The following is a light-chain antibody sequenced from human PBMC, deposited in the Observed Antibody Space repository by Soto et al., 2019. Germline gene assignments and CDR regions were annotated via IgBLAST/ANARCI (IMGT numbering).Light chain of an antibody. V-gene: IGKV3-20*01. J-gene: IGKJ1*01. Sequence: EIVLTQSPGTLSLSPGERATLSCRASQSVSSSYLAWYQQKPGQAPRLLIYGASSRATGIPDRFSGSGSGTDFTLTINRLEPEDFAVYYCQQYGSSPSITFGQGTKVDI. CDR3: QQYGSSPSIT. CDR2: GAS. CDR1: QSVSSSY.